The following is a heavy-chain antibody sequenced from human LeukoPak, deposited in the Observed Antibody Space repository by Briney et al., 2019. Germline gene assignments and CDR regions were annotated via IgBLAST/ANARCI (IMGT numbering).Heavy chain of an antibody. V-gene: IGHV3-74*01. CDR2: INSDGSST. J-gene: IGHJ6*03. CDR3: ARGLLRDYYYYMDV. CDR1: GFTFGSYW. Sequence: GGSLRLSCAASGFTFGSYWMHWVRQAPGKGLVWSSRINSDGSSTSYADSVKGRFIISRDNAKNTLYLQMNSLRAEDTAVYYCARGLLRDYYYYMDVWGKGTTVTVSS.